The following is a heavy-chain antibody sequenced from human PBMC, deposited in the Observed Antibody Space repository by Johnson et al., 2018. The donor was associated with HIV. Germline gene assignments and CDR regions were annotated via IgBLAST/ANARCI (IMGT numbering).Heavy chain of an antibody. Sequence: AASGFTVSSNYMSWVRQAPGKGLEWVAGISFDGGTTSYEDSVKGRFTVSRDNAKNSVYLQMNSLRAEDTAVYYCAKDSGANWNYGAFDIWGQGTMVTVSS. V-gene: IGHV3-33*03. CDR2: ISFDGGTT. D-gene: IGHD1-7*01. CDR1: GFTVSSNY. CDR3: AKDSGANWNYGAFDI. J-gene: IGHJ3*02.